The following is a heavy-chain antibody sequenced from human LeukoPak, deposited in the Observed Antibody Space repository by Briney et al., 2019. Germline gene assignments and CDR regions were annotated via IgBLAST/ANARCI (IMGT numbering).Heavy chain of an antibody. V-gene: IGHV3-53*01. J-gene: IGHJ4*02. CDR3: ARAKPKNMVRGLIMRRESRYYFDY. Sequence: GGSLRLSCAASGFTVSSNYMSWVRQAPGKGLEWVSVIYSGGSTYYADSVKGRFTISRDNSKSTLYIQMNSLRAEDTAVYYCARAKPKNMVRGLIMRRESRYYFDYWGRGTLVTVSS. CDR1: GFTVSSNY. D-gene: IGHD3-10*01. CDR2: IYSGGST.